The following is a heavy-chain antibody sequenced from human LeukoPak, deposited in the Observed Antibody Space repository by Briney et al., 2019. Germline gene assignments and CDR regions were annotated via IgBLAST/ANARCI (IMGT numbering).Heavy chain of an antibody. CDR3: ASEGRLLSAFDI. CDR1: GFTVSSYE. V-gene: IGHV3-48*03. J-gene: IGHJ3*02. CDR2: ISSSGSTI. D-gene: IGHD2/OR15-2a*01. Sequence: GGSLRLSCAASGFTVSSYEMNWVRQAPGKGLEWVSYISSSGSTIYYADSVKGRFTISRDNAKNSLYLQMNSLRAEDTAVYYCASEGRLLSAFDIWGQGTMVTVSS.